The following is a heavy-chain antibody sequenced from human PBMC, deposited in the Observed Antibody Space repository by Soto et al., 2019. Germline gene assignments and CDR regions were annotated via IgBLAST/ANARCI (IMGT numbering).Heavy chain of an antibody. CDR1: GFTVSSNY. V-gene: IGHV3-53*04. J-gene: IGHJ6*03. D-gene: IGHD4-17*01. Sequence: PGGSLRLSCAASGFTVSSNYMSWVRQAPGKGLEWVSVIYSGGSTYYADSVKGRFTISRHNSKNTLYLQMNSLRAEDTAVYYCARNYGDYYYYYYMDVWGKGTTVTVSS. CDR3: ARNYGDYYYYYYMDV. CDR2: IYSGGST.